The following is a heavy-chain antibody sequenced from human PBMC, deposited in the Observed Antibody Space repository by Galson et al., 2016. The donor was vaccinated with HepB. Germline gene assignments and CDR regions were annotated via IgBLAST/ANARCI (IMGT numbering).Heavy chain of an antibody. CDR1: YW. V-gene: IGHV3-7*03. CDR3: ARYGDYVGVYS. J-gene: IGHJ4*02. Sequence: YWMSWVRQAPGKGLEWVANIKQDGSEKYYMDSVKGRFTISRDNAKNSLYLQMNSLRAEDTALYYCARYGDYVGVYSWGQGTLVTVSS. CDR2: IKQDGSEK. D-gene: IGHD4-17*01.